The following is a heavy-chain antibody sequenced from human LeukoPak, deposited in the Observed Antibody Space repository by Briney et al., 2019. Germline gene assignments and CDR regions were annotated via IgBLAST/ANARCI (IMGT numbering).Heavy chain of an antibody. J-gene: IGHJ4*02. CDR1: GFTFSSYA. V-gene: IGHV3-23*01. CDR3: AKEYRGGWPFDY. D-gene: IGHD1-1*01. Sequence: PGGSLRLSCAASGFTFSSYAMSWVRQAPGKGLEWVSGISDSGGATLYADSVKARFTISRDNSKNTLYLQMNSLRAEDTAVYYCAKEYRGGWPFDYWGQGTLVTVSS. CDR2: ISDSGGAT.